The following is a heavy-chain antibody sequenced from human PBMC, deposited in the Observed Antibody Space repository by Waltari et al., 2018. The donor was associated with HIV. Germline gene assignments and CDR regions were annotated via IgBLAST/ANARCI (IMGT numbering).Heavy chain of an antibody. V-gene: IGHV3-9*01. Sequence: EEQLVESGGCLLRPGRCLGLSCSGCGFQCDEVCGHWVRQVPGKGLEWVSGISWNSGRTGYADSVKGRFTISRDNAKNSLYLQMNSLRREDTAFYYCVKDASSTYMTTMTTWGRGTLVTVSS. CDR2: ISWNSGRT. D-gene: IGHD4-17*01. CDR1: GFQCDEVC. CDR3: VKDASSTYMTTMTT. J-gene: IGHJ5*02.